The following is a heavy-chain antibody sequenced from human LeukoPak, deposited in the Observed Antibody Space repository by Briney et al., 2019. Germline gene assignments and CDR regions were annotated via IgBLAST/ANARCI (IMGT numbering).Heavy chain of an antibody. D-gene: IGHD2-2*01. CDR3: ARRRCSSTSCYAYRVVVNWFDP. J-gene: IGHJ5*02. CDR1: GGSFSGYY. CDR2: INHSGST. Sequence: SETLSLTCAVYGGSFSGYYWSWIRQPPGKGLEWIGEINHSGSTNYNPSLKSRVTISVDTSKNQFSLKLSSVTAADTAVYYCARRRCSSTSCYAYRVVVNWFDPWSQGTPVTVSS. V-gene: IGHV4-34*01.